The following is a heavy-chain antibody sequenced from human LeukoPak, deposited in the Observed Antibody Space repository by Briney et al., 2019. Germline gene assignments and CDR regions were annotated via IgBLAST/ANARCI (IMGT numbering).Heavy chain of an antibody. CDR3: ARFYWNYDGNYFDY. D-gene: IGHD1-7*01. V-gene: IGHV4-30-4*08. J-gene: IGHJ4*02. Sequence: PSQTLSLTCTVSGGSISSGDYYWSWIRQPPGKGLEWIGYIYYSGSTYYNPSLKSRVTISVDTSKNQSSLKLSSVTAADTAVYYCARFYWNYDGNYFDYWGQGTLVTVSS. CDR2: IYYSGST. CDR1: GGSISSGDYY.